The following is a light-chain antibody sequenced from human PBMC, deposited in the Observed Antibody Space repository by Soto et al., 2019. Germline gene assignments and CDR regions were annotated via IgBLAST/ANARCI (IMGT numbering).Light chain of an antibody. CDR2: SNT. CDR3: AAWDDSLGGHV. J-gene: IGLJ1*01. V-gene: IGLV1-47*02. Sequence: QSVLTQPPSASGTPGQRVFISCSGSSSNIGGTNYAYWYQQLPGAAPKLLIYSNTQRPSGVPDRFSGSKSGTSASLAISGLRSEDEADYYCAAWDDSLGGHVFGTGTKVTVL. CDR1: SSNIGGTNY.